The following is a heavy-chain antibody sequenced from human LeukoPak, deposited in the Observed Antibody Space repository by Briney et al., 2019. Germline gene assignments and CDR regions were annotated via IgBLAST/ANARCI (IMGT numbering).Heavy chain of an antibody. D-gene: IGHD2-2*01. CDR3: ARDDCSSTSCYPTNWFDP. CDR2: INTNSGGT. CDR1: GYTSTGYY. Sequence: ASVKVSCKASGYTSTGYYMHWVRQAPEHWLEWMGWINTNSGGTNYARKFQGRVTMTRDTSISTAYMELSRLRSDDTAVYYCARDDCSSTSCYPTNWFDPWGQGTLVTVSS. V-gene: IGHV1-2*02. J-gene: IGHJ5*02.